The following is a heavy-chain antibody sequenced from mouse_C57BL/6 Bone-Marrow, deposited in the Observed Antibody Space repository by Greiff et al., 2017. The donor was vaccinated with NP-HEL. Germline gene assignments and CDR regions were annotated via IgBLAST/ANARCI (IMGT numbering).Heavy chain of an antibody. J-gene: IGHJ1*03. CDR3: ARSPTNYCGSRYWYFDV. D-gene: IGHD1-1*01. Sequence: VQLQQSGPELVKPGASVKISCKASGYTFTGYYMNWVKQSPEKSLEWIGEINPSTGGTTYNQKFKAKATLTVDKSSSTAYMQLKSLTSEDSAVYYCARSPTNYCGSRYWYFDVWGTGTTVTVSS. CDR1: GYTFTGYY. CDR2: INPSTGGT. V-gene: IGHV1-42*01.